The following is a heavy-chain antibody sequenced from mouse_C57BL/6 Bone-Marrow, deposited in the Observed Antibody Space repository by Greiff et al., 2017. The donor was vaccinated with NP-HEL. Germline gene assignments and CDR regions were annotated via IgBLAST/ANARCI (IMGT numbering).Heavy chain of an antibody. Sequence: EVQLQQSGAELVRPGASVKLSCTASGFNIKDDYMHWVKQRPEQGLEWIGWIDPENGDTEYASKLQGQATITADTSSNTAYLQLSSLTSEDTAVYYCTGWLLRLGFAYWGQGTLVTVSA. CDR1: GFNIKDDY. V-gene: IGHV14-4*01. CDR3: TGWLLRLGFAY. CDR2: IDPENGDT. J-gene: IGHJ3*01. D-gene: IGHD2-3*01.